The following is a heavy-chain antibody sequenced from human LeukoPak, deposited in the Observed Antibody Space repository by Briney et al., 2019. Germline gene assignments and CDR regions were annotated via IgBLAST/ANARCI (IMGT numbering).Heavy chain of an antibody. D-gene: IGHD2-2*01. V-gene: IGHV3-74*01. CDR1: GFTFSSHW. J-gene: IGHJ5*02. CDR3: VRGALRDCSYTSCTRGNWFDP. CDR2: INADGSAT. Sequence: PGGSLRLSCAASGFTFSSHWMHWVRQAPEKGLVGVSHINADGSATYYAASVKGRFTVSRDNARSTLYLQMHSLTAEDTGVYYCVRGALRDCSYTSCTRGNWFDPWGQGTLVTVSS.